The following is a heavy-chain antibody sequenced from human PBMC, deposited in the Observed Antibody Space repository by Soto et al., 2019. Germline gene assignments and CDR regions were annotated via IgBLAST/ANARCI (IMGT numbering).Heavy chain of an antibody. CDR3: ARDGDGSGSYFPQALDY. CDR2: IIPILGTA. V-gene: IGHV1-69*13. Sequence: ASVKVSCKASGGTFSSYAISWVRQAPGQGLEWMGGIIPILGTANYAQKFQGRVTITADESTSTAYMELSSLRSEDTAVYYCARDGDGSGSYFPQALDYWGQGTLVTV. CDR1: GGTFSSYA. D-gene: IGHD3-10*01. J-gene: IGHJ4*02.